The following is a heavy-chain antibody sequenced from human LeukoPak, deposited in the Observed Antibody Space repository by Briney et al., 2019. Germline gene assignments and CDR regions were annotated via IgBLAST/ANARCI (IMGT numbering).Heavy chain of an antibody. CDR2: INPSGGST. CDR3: AKVFGSNSGWSRVFDY. J-gene: IGHJ4*02. CDR1: GYTFTSYY. D-gene: IGHD6-19*01. Sequence: ASVKVSCKASGYTFTSYYMHWVRQAPGQGLEWMGIINPSGGSTSYAQKFQGRVTMTRDTSTSTVYMELSSLRSEDTAVYYCAKVFGSNSGWSRVFDYWGQGTLVTVSS. V-gene: IGHV1-46*01.